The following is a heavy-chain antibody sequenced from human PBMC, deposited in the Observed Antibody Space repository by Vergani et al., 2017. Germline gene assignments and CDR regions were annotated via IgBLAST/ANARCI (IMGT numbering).Heavy chain of an antibody. Sequence: QVQLQESGPRLVKPSETLSLICSVSGYSISSGYFWGWIRQSPGKGLEWLGTIDRTGRTHLSPSLKSRLTISVDTTKNQFSLRLTSATAADTAVYFCARDGTSPAEIDPKNAFHVWGQGTRVSV. CDR1: GYSISSGYF. CDR2: IDRTGRT. V-gene: IGHV4-38-2*02. D-gene: IGHD6-13*01. CDR3: ARDGTSPAEIDPKNAFHV. J-gene: IGHJ3*01.